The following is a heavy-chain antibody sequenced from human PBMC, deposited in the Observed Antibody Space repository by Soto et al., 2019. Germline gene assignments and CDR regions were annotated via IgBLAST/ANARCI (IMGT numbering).Heavy chain of an antibody. CDR3: ARGLDYGDLWGGIGFQH. CDR2: IWYDGSNK. D-gene: IGHD4-17*01. J-gene: IGHJ1*01. Sequence: QVQLVESGGGVVQPGRSLRLSCAASGFTFSSYGMHWVRQAPGKGLEWVAVIWYDGSNKYYADSVKGRFTISRDNSKNTLYLQMNSLRAEDTAVDYCARGLDYGDLWGGIGFQHWGQGTLVTVSS. V-gene: IGHV3-33*01. CDR1: GFTFSSYG.